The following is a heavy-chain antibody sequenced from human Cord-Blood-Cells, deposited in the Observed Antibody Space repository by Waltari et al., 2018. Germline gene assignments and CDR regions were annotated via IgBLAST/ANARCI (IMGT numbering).Heavy chain of an antibody. D-gene: IGHD7-27*01. Sequence: EVQLVESGGGLVKPGGSLRLSCAASGFTFSSYSMNWVRQAPGKGLEWVSSISRSSSYIYYADSVKGRFTISRDNAKNSLYLQMNSLRAEDTAVYYCARMNWGRGFDYWGQGTLVTVSS. CDR2: ISRSSSYI. CDR3: ARMNWGRGFDY. CDR1: GFTFSSYS. V-gene: IGHV3-21*01. J-gene: IGHJ4*02.